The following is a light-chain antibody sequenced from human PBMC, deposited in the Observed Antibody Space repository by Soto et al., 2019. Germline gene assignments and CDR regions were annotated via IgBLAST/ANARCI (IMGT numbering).Light chain of an antibody. CDR1: SSNIGGNS. Sequence: QSVLTQPPSVSAAPGQKVTISCSGSSSNIGGNSVSWFQQHPGKAPKVIIYGVANRPSGVPDRFSGSKSGNTASLTVSGLQAEDEADYYCSSYAGSNNFVFGTGTKVTVL. CDR2: GVA. V-gene: IGLV2-8*01. J-gene: IGLJ1*01. CDR3: SSYAGSNNFV.